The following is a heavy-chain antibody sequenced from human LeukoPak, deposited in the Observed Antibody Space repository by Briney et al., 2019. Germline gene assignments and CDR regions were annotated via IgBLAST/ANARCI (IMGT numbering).Heavy chain of an antibody. CDR1: GFSFNNAW. V-gene: IGHV3-15*01. Sequence: GGSLRLSCAASGFSFNNAWMTWVRQAPGKGLEWVGRIRGKTDGETTDYAAPVQGRFTISRDDSKDTLYLQMNSLKTEDTAVYYCILAAAGPAYWGQGTLVTVSS. J-gene: IGHJ4*02. CDR2: IRGKTDGETT. D-gene: IGHD6-13*01. CDR3: ILAAAGPAY.